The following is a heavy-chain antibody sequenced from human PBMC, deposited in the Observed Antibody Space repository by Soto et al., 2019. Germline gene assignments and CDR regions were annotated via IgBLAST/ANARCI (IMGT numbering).Heavy chain of an antibody. V-gene: IGHV3-11*01. J-gene: IGHJ5*01. CDR1: GFTFSDYY. CDR2: ISISGGTI. Sequence: QVQRVESGGGLVKPVGSLRISCAAAGFTFSDYYMSWIRQAPGKGLEWLSYISISGGTIYYADSVKGRFSISRDNTKNSLYLQLSSLRAEDTAVYFCARARARVLDSWGQGTLVTVSS. CDR3: ARARARVLDS.